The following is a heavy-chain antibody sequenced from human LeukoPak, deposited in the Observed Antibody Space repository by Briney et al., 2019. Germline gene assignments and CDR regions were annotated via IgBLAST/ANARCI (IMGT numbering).Heavy chain of an antibody. CDR3: ARGGYGDYVPRFGY. CDR2: INTNTGNP. V-gene: IGHV7-4-1*02. CDR1: GYTFTSYA. D-gene: IGHD4-17*01. Sequence: ASVKVSCKASGYTFTSYAMNWVRQAPGQGLECIGWINTNTGNPTYAQGFTGRFVFSLDTSVSTAYLQISSLKAEDTAVYYCARGGYGDYVPRFGYWGQGTLVTVSS. J-gene: IGHJ4*02.